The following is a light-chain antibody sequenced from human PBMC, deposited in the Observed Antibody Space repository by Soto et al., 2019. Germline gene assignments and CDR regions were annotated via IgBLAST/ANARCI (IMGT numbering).Light chain of an antibody. CDR3: QQYGSSPT. J-gene: IGKJ1*01. CDR2: CAS. V-gene: IGKV3-20*01. Sequence: EIVLTQSPGTLSLSPGERATLSCRASQSVSSSYLAWYQQNPGQDPRLLIYCASSRATGIPDRFSGSGSGTDFMLTISRLVPEDFAVYYCQQYGSSPTFGQGTKVEIK. CDR1: QSVSSSY.